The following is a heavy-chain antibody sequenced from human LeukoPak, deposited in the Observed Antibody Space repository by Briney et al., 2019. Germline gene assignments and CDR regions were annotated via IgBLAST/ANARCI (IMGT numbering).Heavy chain of an antibody. CDR2: ISINGDKT. D-gene: IGHD1-26*01. CDR1: GFTFSGHF. J-gene: IGHJ4*02. CDR3: IKDRIGTWSFDH. Sequence: QTGGSLRLSRSASGFTFSGHFMRWVRQAPGKGLEYVSSISINGDKTYYAESVKGRFTISRDNSKNTLYLQLSSLRVEDTAVYYCIKDRIGTWSFDHWGQGTLLTVSS. V-gene: IGHV3-64D*06.